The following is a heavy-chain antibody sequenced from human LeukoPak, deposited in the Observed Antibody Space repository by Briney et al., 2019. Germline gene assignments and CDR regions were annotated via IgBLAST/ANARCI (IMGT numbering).Heavy chain of an antibody. Sequence: GGSLRLSCAASGFTFSSYEMNWVRQAPGKGLEWVSYISSSGSTIYYADSVKGRFTIPRDNAKNSLYLQMNSLRAEDTAVYYCARGLAAAGTLAAYWGQGTLVTVSS. CDR2: ISSSGSTI. V-gene: IGHV3-48*03. CDR3: ARGLAAAGTLAAY. J-gene: IGHJ4*02. D-gene: IGHD6-13*01. CDR1: GFTFSSYE.